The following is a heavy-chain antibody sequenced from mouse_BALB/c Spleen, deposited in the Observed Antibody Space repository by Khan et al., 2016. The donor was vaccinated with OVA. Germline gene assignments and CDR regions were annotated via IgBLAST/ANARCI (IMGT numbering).Heavy chain of an antibody. CDR1: GYTFTDYA. J-gene: IGHJ2*01. CDR3: ARGHCFDY. CDR2: ISTNTGYT. V-gene: IGHV1S137*01. Sequence: VELVESGPEVVRPGVSVKISCKGSGYTFTDYAMHWVKQSHAKSLEWIGLISTNTGYTNYNQNFKGKATMTVDKSSSTAYMELAILTSEDSAIYYCARGHCFDYWGQGTTLTVSS.